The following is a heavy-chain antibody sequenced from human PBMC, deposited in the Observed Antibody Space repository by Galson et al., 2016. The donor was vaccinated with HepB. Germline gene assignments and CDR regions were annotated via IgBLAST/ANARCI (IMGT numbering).Heavy chain of an antibody. V-gene: IGHV3-23*01. CDR1: GFTFSSYA. CDR2: ISGSGGNT. J-gene: IGHJ4*02. D-gene: IGHD5-18*01. CDR3: ATPRGYSYGYWDDTTTDY. Sequence: SLRLSCAASGFTFSSYAMSWVRQAPGKGLEWVSAISGSGGNTYYADSVKGRFTISRDNSKNTLYLQMYSLRAEDTAAYYCATPRGYSYGYWDDTTTDYWGQGTLVTVSS.